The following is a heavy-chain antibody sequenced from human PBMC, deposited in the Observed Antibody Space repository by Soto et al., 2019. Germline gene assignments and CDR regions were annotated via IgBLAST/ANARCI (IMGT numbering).Heavy chain of an antibody. D-gene: IGHD3-9*01. J-gene: IGHJ4*02. CDR3: ARGPEDFDWLHKGGFDY. CDR1: GYSFTSYW. V-gene: IGHV5-51*01. Sequence: GESLKISCKGSGYSFTSYWIGWVRQMPGKGLEWMGIIYPGDSDTRYSPSFQGQVTISADKSISTAYLQGSSLKASDTAMYYCARGPEDFDWLHKGGFDYWGQGTLVTVSS. CDR2: IYPGDSDT.